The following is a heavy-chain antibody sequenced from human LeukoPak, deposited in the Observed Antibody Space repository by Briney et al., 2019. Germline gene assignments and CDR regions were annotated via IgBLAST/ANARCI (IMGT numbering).Heavy chain of an antibody. V-gene: IGHV1-2*02. Sequence: ASVKVSCKASGYTFTSYYMHWVRQAPGQGLEWMGWINPNSGGTNYAQKFQGRVTMTRDTSISTAYMELSRLRSDDTAVYYCARSGSGSDAFDIWGQGTMVTVSS. D-gene: IGHD3-22*01. J-gene: IGHJ3*02. CDR2: INPNSGGT. CDR1: GYTFTSYY. CDR3: ARSGSGSDAFDI.